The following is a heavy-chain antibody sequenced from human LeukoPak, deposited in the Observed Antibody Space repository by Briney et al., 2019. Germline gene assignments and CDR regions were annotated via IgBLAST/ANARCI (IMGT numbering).Heavy chain of an antibody. D-gene: IGHD3-16*01. J-gene: IGHJ3*02. Sequence: SETLSLTCTVSGGSISSYYWSWIRQPPGKGLEWIEYIYYSGSTNYNPSLKSRVTISVDTSKNQFSLKLSSVTAADTAVYYCARESLVSAFDIWGQGTMVTVSS. CDR3: ARESLVSAFDI. CDR2: IYYSGST. V-gene: IGHV4-59*01. CDR1: GGSISSYY.